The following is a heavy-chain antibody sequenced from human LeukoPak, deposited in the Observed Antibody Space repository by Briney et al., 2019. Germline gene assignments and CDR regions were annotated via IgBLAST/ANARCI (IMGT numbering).Heavy chain of an antibody. J-gene: IGHJ4*02. CDR1: GYTFTYGY. Sequence: ASVKVSCKASGYTFTYGYLHWVRQAPGQSLELMGRTTPFNGNTNYAQIFQDRVTITRDRSMSTAYMELSSLRSEDTAMYYCASKRADCSGGSCYSYFDYWGQGTLVTVSS. CDR3: ASKRADCSGGSCYSYFDY. D-gene: IGHD2-15*01. V-gene: IGHV1-45*02. CDR2: TTPFNGNT.